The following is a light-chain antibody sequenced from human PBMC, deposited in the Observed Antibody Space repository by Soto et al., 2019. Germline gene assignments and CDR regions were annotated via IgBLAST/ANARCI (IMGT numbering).Light chain of an antibody. CDR2: DVS. CDR1: SSEIGNYDY. J-gene: IGLJ2*01. Sequence: QSVLTHPASLSVSPGQSITISFTGTSSEIGNYDYVYWYQQHPRKAPKLMLFDVSIRPSGVSSRFSGSKSGNTASLTISGLQAEDEADYYCSSYSGIPGRVFGGGTKRTVL. V-gene: IGLV2-14*01. CDR3: SSYSGIPGRV.